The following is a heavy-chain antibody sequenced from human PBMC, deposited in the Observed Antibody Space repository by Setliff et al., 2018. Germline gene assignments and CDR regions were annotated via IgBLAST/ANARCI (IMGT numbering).Heavy chain of an antibody. Sequence: ASVKVSCKASGSTFTSYYTHWVRQAPGQGLEWLGRINPNSAVTNYAQKFQGRVTMTRDTSISTAYMELSRLRSDDTAVYYCARDLYSSSPYYYYYYMDVWGKGTTVTVSS. CDR2: INPNSAVT. V-gene: IGHV1-2*06. CDR1: GSTFTSYY. CDR3: ARDLYSSSPYYYYYYMDV. D-gene: IGHD6-6*01. J-gene: IGHJ6*03.